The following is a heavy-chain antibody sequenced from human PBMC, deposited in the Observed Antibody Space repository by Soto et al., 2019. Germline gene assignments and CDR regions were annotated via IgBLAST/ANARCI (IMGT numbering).Heavy chain of an antibody. CDR1: GYTFTGYY. V-gene: IGHV1-2*04. CDR2: INPNSGGT. CDR3: ARGRIVLVPAAQGWFDP. Sequence: ASVKVSCKASGYTFTGYYMHWVRQAPGQGFEWMGWINPNSGGTNYAQKFQGWVTMTRDTSISTAYMELSRLRSDDTAVYYCARGRIVLVPAAQGWFDPWGQGTLVTVSS. J-gene: IGHJ5*02. D-gene: IGHD2-2*01.